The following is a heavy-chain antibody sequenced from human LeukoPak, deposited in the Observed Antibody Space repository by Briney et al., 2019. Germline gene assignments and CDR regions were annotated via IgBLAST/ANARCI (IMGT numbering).Heavy chain of an antibody. V-gene: IGHV4-59*01. Sequence: SETLSLTCTVSGGSISSYYWSWIRQPPGKGLEWIGYIYYSGSTNYNPSLKSRVTISVDTSKDQFSLKLSSVTAADTAVYYCARSLWDYGDYVYYYGMDVWGQGTTVTVSS. CDR3: ARSLWDYGDYVYYYGMDV. CDR1: GGSISSYY. CDR2: IYYSGST. D-gene: IGHD4-17*01. J-gene: IGHJ6*02.